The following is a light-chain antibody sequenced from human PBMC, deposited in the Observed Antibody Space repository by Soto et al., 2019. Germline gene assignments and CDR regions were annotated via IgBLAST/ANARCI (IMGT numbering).Light chain of an antibody. V-gene: IGKV1-5*01. CDR3: QQYISYPYT. J-gene: IGKJ2*01. Sequence: DIQMTQFPSTLSASVGDRVTITCRASQTTNTWLAWYQQKPGTAPKLLIYDASSLEGGVPSRFSASGSGTELTLTIRSPQPDDLATYYCQQYISYPYTFGQGTKVEIQ. CDR2: DAS. CDR1: QTTNTW.